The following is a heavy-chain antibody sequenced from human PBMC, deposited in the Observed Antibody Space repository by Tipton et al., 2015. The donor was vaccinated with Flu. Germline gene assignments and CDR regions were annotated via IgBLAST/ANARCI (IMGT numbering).Heavy chain of an antibody. CDR2: IYYSGST. D-gene: IGHD3-3*01. Sequence: TLSLTCTVSGGSISSYYWSWIRQPPGKGLEWIGNIYYSGSTNYNPSLKSRVTISIDTSKNQFSLKLSSVTAADTAVYYCARASVTIFGVVSTLLDPWGQGTLVTVSS. V-gene: IGHV4-59*01. J-gene: IGHJ5*02. CDR3: ARASVTIFGVVSTLLDP. CDR1: GGSISSYY.